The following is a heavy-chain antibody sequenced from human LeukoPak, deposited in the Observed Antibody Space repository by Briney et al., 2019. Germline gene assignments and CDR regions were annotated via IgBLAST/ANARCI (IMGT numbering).Heavy chain of an antibody. J-gene: IGHJ4*02. Sequence: SVNVSCKASGYTFIGYYIHWVRQAPGQGLEWMGWINPNSGDTNYAQKFQGRVTMTRDTSISTAYMGLSSLISDDTAFYYCARTGVWFRELSHLPDWGQGTLVTVSS. V-gene: IGHV1-2*02. CDR2: INPNSGDT. CDR1: GYTFIGYY. D-gene: IGHD3-10*01. CDR3: ARTGVWFRELSHLPD.